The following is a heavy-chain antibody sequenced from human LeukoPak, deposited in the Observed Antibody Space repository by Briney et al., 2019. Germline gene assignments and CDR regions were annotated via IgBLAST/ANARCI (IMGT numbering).Heavy chain of an antibody. CDR1: GYSISSGYY. D-gene: IGHD6-13*01. CDR3: ARDPSSSWYPGYFDY. V-gene: IGHV4-4*07. Sequence: SETLSLTCTVSGYSISSGYYWSWIRQPAGKGLEWIGRIYTSGSTNYNPSLKSRVTMSVDTSKNQFSLKLSSVTAADTAVYYCARDPSSSWYPGYFDYWGQGTLVTVSS. J-gene: IGHJ4*02. CDR2: IYTSGST.